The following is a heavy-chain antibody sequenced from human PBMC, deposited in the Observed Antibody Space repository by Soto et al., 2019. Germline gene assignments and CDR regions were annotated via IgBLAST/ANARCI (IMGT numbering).Heavy chain of an antibody. Sequence: ASVKVSCKASGYTFTSYDINWVRQAPGQGLEWMGIINPSGGSTSYAQKFQGRVTMTRDTSTSTVYMELSSLRSEDTAVYYCARDSFYDSSPSNWFDPWGQGTLVTVSS. CDR2: INPSGGST. CDR1: GYTFTSYD. J-gene: IGHJ5*02. CDR3: ARDSFYDSSPSNWFDP. D-gene: IGHD3-22*01. V-gene: IGHV1-46*01.